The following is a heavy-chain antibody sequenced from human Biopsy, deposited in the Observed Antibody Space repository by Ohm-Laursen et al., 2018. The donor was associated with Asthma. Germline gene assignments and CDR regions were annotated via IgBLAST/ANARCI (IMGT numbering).Heavy chain of an antibody. CDR2: TSVYNGNT. CDR1: GYTFNSAG. J-gene: IGHJ6*02. CDR3: ARAVDYSHYYGIDV. V-gene: IGHV1-18*01. Sequence: ASVKVSCKTSGYTFNSAGIAWVRQAPGQGLEWMGWTSVYNGNTKVAQKLQDRVTMITDTSTSTAYMELRSLRSDDTAVYFCARAVDYSHYYGIDVWGQGTTVTVS. D-gene: IGHD3-10*01.